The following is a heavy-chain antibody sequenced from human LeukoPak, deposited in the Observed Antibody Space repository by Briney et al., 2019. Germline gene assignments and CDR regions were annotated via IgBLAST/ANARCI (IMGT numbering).Heavy chain of an antibody. CDR1: GGSISSYY. CDR3: ARVRFLEWWGWFDP. CDR2: IYYSGST. J-gene: IGHJ5*02. V-gene: IGHV4-59*08. D-gene: IGHD3-3*01. Sequence: SETLSLTCTVSGGSISSYYWGWIRQPPGKGLEWIGYIYYSGSTNYNPSLKSRVTISVDTSKNQFSLKLSSVTAADTAVYYCARVRFLEWWGWFDPWGQGTLVTVSS.